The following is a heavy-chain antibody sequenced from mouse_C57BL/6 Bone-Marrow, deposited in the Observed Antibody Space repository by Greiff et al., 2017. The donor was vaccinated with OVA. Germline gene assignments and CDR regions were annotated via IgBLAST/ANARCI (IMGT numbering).Heavy chain of an antibody. CDR1: GFNIKDDY. CDR2: IDPENGAT. D-gene: IGHD3-2*02. V-gene: IGHV14-4*01. CDR3: TTRGRKQLRPWFAY. J-gene: IGHJ3*01. Sequence: EVQLQQSGAELVRPGASVKLSCTASGFNIKDDYMHWVKQRPEQGLEWIGWIDPENGATEYASKFQGKATITADTSSNTAYLQLSSLTSEDTAVYYCTTRGRKQLRPWFAYWGQGTLVTVSA.